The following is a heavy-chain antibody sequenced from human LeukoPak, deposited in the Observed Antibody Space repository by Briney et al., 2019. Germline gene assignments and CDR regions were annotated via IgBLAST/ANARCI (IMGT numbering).Heavy chain of an antibody. J-gene: IGHJ4*02. D-gene: IGHD5-18*01. CDR2: ISDDGGNK. Sequence: PGGSLRLSCAASGFTFSNYGIHWVRQAPGKGLEWVAVISDDGGNKYYADSVKGRFTISRDNSKNTLYLQMNSLRAGDTAVYYCAKSIYSGGGYSYGSFDYWGQGTLVTVSS. CDR1: GFTFSNYG. V-gene: IGHV3-30*18. CDR3: AKSIYSGGGYSYGSFDY.